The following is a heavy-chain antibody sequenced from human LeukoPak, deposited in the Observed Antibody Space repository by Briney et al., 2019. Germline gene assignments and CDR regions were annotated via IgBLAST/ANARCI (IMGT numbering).Heavy chain of an antibody. CDR1: GGSISSYY. D-gene: IGHD3-22*01. CDR2: IYTSGST. V-gene: IGHV4-4*07. CDR3: AREMFQYYDSSGTLRN. Sequence: SETLSLTCTVSGGSISSYYWSWIRQPAGKGLEWIGRIYTSGSTNYNPSLKSRVTMSVDTSKNQFSLKLSSVTAADTGVYYCAREMFQYYDSSGTLRNWGQGTLVTVSS. J-gene: IGHJ4*02.